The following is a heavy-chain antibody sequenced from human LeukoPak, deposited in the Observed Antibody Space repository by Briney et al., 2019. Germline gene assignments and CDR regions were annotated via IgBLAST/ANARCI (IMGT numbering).Heavy chain of an antibody. D-gene: IGHD4-17*01. V-gene: IGHV3-74*01. J-gene: IGHJ4*02. CDR1: GFTFSSYW. CDR2: INSDGSST. CDR3: ARGPPDYGDSIDY. Sequence: GGSLRLSCEASGFTFSSYWMHWVRQAPGKGLVWVSRINSDGSSTSYADSVKGRFTISRDNAKNTLYLQMNSLRAEDTAVYYCARGPPDYGDSIDYWGQGTLVTVSS.